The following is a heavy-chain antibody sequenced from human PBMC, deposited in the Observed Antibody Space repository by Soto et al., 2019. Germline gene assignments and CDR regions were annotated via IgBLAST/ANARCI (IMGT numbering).Heavy chain of an antibody. V-gene: IGHV1-18*01. J-gene: IGHJ4*02. Sequence: QVHLVQSEGEMKQPGASVKVSCKTSGYTFSDYGVSWVRQAPGQGLEWMGWINTFNGNTKYEQKFQGRVTFSIDTSARAVFLALTNLTFDDAAVYYWARGFIPENYWGQGTRVTVSS. CDR3: ARGFIPENY. D-gene: IGHD2-2*01. CDR1: GYTFSDYG. CDR2: INTFNGNT.